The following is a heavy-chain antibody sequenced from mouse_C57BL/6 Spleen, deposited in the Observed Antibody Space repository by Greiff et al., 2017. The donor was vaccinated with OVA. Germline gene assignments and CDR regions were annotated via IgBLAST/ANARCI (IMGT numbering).Heavy chain of an antibody. CDR1: GYTFTSYW. CDR2: IDPSDSEP. J-gene: IGHJ1*03. Sequence: QVQLKQPGAELVRPGSSVKLSCKASGYTFTSYWMHWVKQRPIQGLEWIGNIDPSDSEPHYNQKFKDKATLTVAKSSSTAYIQLSSLTSEDSAVYYCARSVHYYGSSPRYFDVWGTGTTVTVSS. D-gene: IGHD1-1*01. V-gene: IGHV1-52*01. CDR3: ARSVHYYGSSPRYFDV.